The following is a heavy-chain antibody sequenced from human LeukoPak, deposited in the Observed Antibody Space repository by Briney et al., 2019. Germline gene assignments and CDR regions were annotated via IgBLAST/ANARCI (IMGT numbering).Heavy chain of an antibody. CDR1: GGTFSSYA. V-gene: IGHV1-69*05. D-gene: IGHD5-24*01. J-gene: IGHJ3*02. Sequence: GSSVKVSCKASGGTFSSYAISWVRQAPGQGLEWMGRIIPIFGTANYAQKFQGRVTITTDESTSTAHMELSSLRSEDTAVYYCARDGWHRAGDGYNIRLAFDIWGQGTMVTVSS. CDR3: ARDGWHRAGDGYNIRLAFDI. CDR2: IIPIFGTA.